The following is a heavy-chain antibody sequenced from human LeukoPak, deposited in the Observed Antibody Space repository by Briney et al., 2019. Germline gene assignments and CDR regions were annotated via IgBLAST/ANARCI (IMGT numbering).Heavy chain of an antibody. CDR1: GGSFSGYY. CDR3: ARGKYYITMVRGVIIPIDY. V-gene: IGHV4-34*01. J-gene: IGHJ4*02. D-gene: IGHD3-10*01. CDR2: INHSGST. Sequence: SETLSLTCAVYGGSFSGYYWSWIRQPPGKGLEWIGEINHSGSTNYNPSLKSRVTISVDTSKNQFSLKLSSVTAADTAVYYCARGKYYITMVRGVIIPIDYWDQGTLVTVSS.